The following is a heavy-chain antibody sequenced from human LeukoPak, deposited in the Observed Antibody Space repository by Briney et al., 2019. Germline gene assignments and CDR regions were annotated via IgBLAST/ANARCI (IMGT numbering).Heavy chain of an antibody. J-gene: IGHJ3*02. CDR3: ASQYKEWLRQDAFDI. Sequence: PSETLSLTCTVSGGSISSSSYYWGWIRQPPGKGLEWIGSIYYSGSTYYNPSLKSRVTISVDTSKNQFSLKLSSVTAADTAVYYCASQYKEWLRQDAFDIWGQGTMVTVSS. D-gene: IGHD5-12*01. CDR2: IYYSGST. CDR1: GGSISSSSYY. V-gene: IGHV4-39*07.